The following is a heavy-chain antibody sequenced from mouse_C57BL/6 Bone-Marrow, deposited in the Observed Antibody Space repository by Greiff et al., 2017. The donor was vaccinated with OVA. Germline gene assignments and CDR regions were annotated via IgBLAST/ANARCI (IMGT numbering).Heavy chain of an antibody. J-gene: IGHJ4*01. CDR2: INPSTGGT. CDR3: ASYSNSLAMDY. V-gene: IGHV1-42*01. D-gene: IGHD2-5*01. CDR1: GYSFTGYY. Sequence: VHVKQSGPELVKPGASVKISCKASGYSFTGYYMNWVKQSPEKSLEWIGEINPSTGGTTYNQKFKAKATLTVDKSSSTAYMQLKSLTSEDSAVYYCASYSNSLAMDYWGQGTSVTVSS.